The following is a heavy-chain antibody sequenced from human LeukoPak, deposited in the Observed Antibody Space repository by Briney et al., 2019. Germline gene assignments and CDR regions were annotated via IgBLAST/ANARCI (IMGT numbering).Heavy chain of an antibody. CDR3: ARGLRGSIPNDY. CDR1: GYTFTGYY. V-gene: IGHV1-2*02. Sequence: ASVKVSCKASGYTFTGYYMHWVRQAPGQGLEWMGWIDPNSGGTNYAQKFQGRVTMTRDTSISTAYMELSRLRSDDTAVYCCARGLRGSIPNDYWGQGTLVTVSS. CDR2: IDPNSGGT. J-gene: IGHJ4*02. D-gene: IGHD2-8*01.